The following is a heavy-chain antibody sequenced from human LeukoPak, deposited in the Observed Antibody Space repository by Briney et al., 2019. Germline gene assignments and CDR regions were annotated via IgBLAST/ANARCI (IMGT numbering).Heavy chain of an antibody. CDR2: ISGGGGST. CDR1: GFTFSSYA. V-gene: IGHV3-23*01. Sequence: GGSLRLSCAASGFTFSSYAMSWVRQAPGKGLEWVSAISGGGGSTYYADSVEGRFTISRDNSRNTLYLQMNSLRAEDTAVYYCAKDLTSGGSLFDYWGQGTLVTVSS. CDR3: AKDLTSGGSLFDY. D-gene: IGHD2-15*01. J-gene: IGHJ4*02.